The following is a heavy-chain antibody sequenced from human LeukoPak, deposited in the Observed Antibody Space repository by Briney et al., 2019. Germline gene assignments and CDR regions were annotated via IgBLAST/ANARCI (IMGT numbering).Heavy chain of an antibody. J-gene: IGHJ4*02. CDR2: IKDDGSAE. Sequence: GGSLRLSCAASGFTFSTSWMSWVRQAPEKGLEWVGCIKDDGSAEYYVDSVKGRFTISRDNAKNSLYLQMHSLRVDDTAVYYCARDVRANTSDYWGQGTLVTVSS. CDR3: ARDVRANTSDY. V-gene: IGHV3-7*01. D-gene: IGHD1-26*01. CDR1: GFTFSTSW.